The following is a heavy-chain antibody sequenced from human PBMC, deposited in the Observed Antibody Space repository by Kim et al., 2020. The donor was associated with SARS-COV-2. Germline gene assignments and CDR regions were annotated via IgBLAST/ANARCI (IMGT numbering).Heavy chain of an antibody. CDR2: IYYSGST. CDR3: ARLGTMVRGATL. Sequence: SETLSLTCTVSGGSISSSSYYWGWIRQPPGKGLEWIGSIYYSGSTYYNPSLKSRVTISVDTSKNQFSLKLSSVTAADTAVYYCARLGTMVRGATLWGQGTLVTVSS. J-gene: IGHJ4*02. V-gene: IGHV4-39*01. CDR1: GGSISSSSYY. D-gene: IGHD3-10*01.